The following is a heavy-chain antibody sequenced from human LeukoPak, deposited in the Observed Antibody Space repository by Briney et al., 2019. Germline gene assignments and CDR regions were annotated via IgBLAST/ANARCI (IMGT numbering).Heavy chain of an antibody. Sequence: ASVKVSCTASGYTFTTYAIHWVRQAPGQGLEWMGWISTYNDDRKYSPKFQGTVTITTDTSASTAYLELSSLRPEDTAVYYCARDRSSFSYAFDIWGQGTMVTVSS. J-gene: IGHJ3*02. CDR1: GYTFTTYA. D-gene: IGHD6-6*01. V-gene: IGHV1-3*04. CDR3: ARDRSSFSYAFDI. CDR2: ISTYNDDR.